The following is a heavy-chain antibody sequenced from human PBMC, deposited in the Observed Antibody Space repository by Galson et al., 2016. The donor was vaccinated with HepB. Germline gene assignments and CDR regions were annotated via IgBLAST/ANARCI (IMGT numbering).Heavy chain of an antibody. CDR1: GFIFSSYE. D-gene: IGHD3-22*01. J-gene: IGHJ6*02. V-gene: IGHV3-48*03. CDR3: ARDASYADSSGYFHNYYYGMDV. CDR2: INSGGNIK. Sequence: SLRLSCADSGFIFSSYEINWVRQAPGKGLEWVSYINSGGNIKYYADSVKGRFTISRDNAKNSLYLQMNSLRAEDTAVYHCARDASYADSSGYFHNYYYGMDVWGQGTTVIVSS.